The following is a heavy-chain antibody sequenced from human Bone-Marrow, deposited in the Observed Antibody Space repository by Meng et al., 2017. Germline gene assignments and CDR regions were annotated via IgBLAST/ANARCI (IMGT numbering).Heavy chain of an antibody. J-gene: IGHJ5*02. CDR2: ISWNSGSI. V-gene: IGHV3-48*04. D-gene: IGHD5-18*01. Sequence: GESLKISCAASGFTFSSYSMNWVRQAPGKGLEWVSGISWNSGSIGYADSVKGRFTISRDNAKNSLYLQMSSLGAEDTAVYYCARDLGSPGYSYGHWFDPWGQGTLVTVSS. CDR3: ARDLGSPGYSYGHWFDP. CDR1: GFTFSSYS.